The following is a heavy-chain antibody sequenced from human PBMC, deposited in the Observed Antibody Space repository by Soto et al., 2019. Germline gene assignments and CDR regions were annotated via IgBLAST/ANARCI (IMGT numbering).Heavy chain of an antibody. CDR1: GYTFTSYD. J-gene: IGHJ6*02. D-gene: IGHD3-16*01. CDR3: ARVWGTTSYYYYGMDV. CDR2: MNPNSGNT. V-gene: IGHV1-8*01. Sequence: GASVKVSCKASGYTFTSYDINWVRQATGEGLEWMGWMNPNSGNTGYAQKFQGRVTMTRNTSISTAYMELSSLRSEDTAVYYCARVWGTTSYYYYGMDVWGQGTTVTVSS.